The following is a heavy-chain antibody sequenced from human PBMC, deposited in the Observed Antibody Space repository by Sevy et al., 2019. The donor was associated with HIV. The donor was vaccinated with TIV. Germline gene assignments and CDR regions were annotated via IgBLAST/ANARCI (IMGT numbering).Heavy chain of an antibody. CDR2: ISGSTIDT. Sequence: GGSLRLSCAASGFTFGNYAMNWVRQAPGKGLEWVSSISGSTIDTSYADSVKGRFTISRDNSQNTLYLEMNSLRAEDTAVYYCAKDRTYRLRRYYLDHWGQGTLVTVSS. D-gene: IGHD3-16*02. V-gene: IGHV3-23*01. CDR1: GFTFGNYA. J-gene: IGHJ4*02. CDR3: AKDRTYRLRRYYLDH.